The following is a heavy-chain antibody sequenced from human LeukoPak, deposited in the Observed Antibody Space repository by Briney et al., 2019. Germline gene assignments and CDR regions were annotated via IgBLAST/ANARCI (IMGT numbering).Heavy chain of an antibody. CDR1: GFAFITSW. V-gene: IGHV3-7*01. Sequence: GGSLRLSCAASGFAFITSWMSWVRQSPGKGLEWVANIKHDRDEKYFVDSVKGRFSISRDNAKNSLFLQMTSLRAEDTAVYYCAREVAGHLDYWGQGTLVIVSS. CDR2: IKHDRDEK. CDR3: AREVAGHLDY. D-gene: IGHD6-19*01. J-gene: IGHJ4*02.